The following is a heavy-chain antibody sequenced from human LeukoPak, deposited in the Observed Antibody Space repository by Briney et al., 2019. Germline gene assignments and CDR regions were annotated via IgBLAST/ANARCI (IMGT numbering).Heavy chain of an antibody. J-gene: IGHJ4*02. D-gene: IGHD3-16*01. Sequence: GGSLRLSCAASGFTLSSYWMHWVRQVPGKGLVWVSRIKSDGSDTRYADSVKGRSTISRDNAKNTLYLQMNSLRAEDTAVYYCARDLARGSFDYWGQGTLVTVSS. CDR2: IKSDGSDT. V-gene: IGHV3-74*01. CDR3: ARDLARGSFDY. CDR1: GFTLSSYW.